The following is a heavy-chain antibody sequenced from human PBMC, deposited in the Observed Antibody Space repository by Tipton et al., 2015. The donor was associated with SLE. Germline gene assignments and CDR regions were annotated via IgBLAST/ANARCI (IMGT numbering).Heavy chain of an antibody. V-gene: IGHV4-61*09. CDR1: GGSIRSGSYY. CDR3: ARGVFYETDY. D-gene: IGHD5/OR15-5a*01. Sequence: TLSLTCSVSGGSIRSGSYYWSWIRPSDGKGLEWIGHFYTSGSPFYNPSLKSRVTISIDASKNQFSLQLTSVNAADTAVYYCARGVFYETDYWGQGTLVTVSS. J-gene: IGHJ4*02. CDR2: FYTSGSP.